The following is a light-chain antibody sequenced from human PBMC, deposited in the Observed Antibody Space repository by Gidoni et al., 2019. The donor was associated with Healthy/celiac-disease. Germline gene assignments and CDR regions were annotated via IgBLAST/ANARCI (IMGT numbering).Light chain of an antibody. CDR2: GAS. CDR3: QQYNNWPLT. V-gene: IGKV3-15*01. CDR1: QSVSSN. J-gene: IGKJ5*01. Sequence: PGERATLSCRASQSVSSNLAWYQQKPGQAPRFLIYGASTRATGIPARFSGSGSGTEFTLTISSLQSEDFAVYYCQQYNNWPLTFGQGTRLEIK.